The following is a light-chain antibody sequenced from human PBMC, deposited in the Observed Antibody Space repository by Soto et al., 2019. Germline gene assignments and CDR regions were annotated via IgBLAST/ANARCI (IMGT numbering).Light chain of an antibody. CDR1: QSVLFSSNNKNY. CDR3: HQHDSYSWT. J-gene: IGKJ1*01. Sequence: DIVMTQSPDSLAVSLGERATINCKSSQSVLFSSNNKNYLAWYQQKPGRAPKVLIYEAPNLQSGVPSRSSASGSGTEFTLTISSLQPDDFGTYYCHQHDSYSWTFGQGTKVDIK. CDR2: EAP. V-gene: IGKV4-1*01.